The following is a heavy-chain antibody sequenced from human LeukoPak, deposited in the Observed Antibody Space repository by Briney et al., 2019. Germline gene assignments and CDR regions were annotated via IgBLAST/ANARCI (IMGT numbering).Heavy chain of an antibody. CDR2: IRSKANSYAT. CDR3: ASSIAARRITFDY. CDR1: GFTFDNYG. D-gene: IGHD6-6*01. V-gene: IGHV3-73*01. Sequence: GGSLRLSCAASGFTFDNYGLSWVRQASGKGLEWVGRIRSKANSYATAYAASVKGRFTISRDDSKNTAYLQMNSLRAEDTAVYYCASSIAARRITFDYWGQGTLVTVSS. J-gene: IGHJ4*02.